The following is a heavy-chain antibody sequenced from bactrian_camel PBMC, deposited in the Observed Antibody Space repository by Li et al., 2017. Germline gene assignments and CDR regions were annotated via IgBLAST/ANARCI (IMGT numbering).Heavy chain of an antibody. Sequence: VQLVESGGGLVQAGGSLRLSCTASGLTFDDYTMGWFRQAPGKEREGVSCISWTGGSTYYADSVKGRFTISRDNAKNTLYLQMNSLKTEDTAMYYCAQDASGSWMTGAYNYWGRGTQVTVS. D-gene: IGHD2*01. CDR1: GLTFDDYT. J-gene: IGHJ4*01. CDR2: ISWTGGST. CDR3: AQDASGSWMTGAYNY. V-gene: IGHV3-1*01.